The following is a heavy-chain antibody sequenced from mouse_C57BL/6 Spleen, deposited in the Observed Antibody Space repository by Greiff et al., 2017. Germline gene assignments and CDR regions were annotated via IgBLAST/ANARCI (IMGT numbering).Heavy chain of an antibody. D-gene: IGHD1-1*01. Sequence: EVQLVESGGGLVQPKGSLKLSCAASGFSFNTYAMNWVRQAPGKGLEWVARIRSKSNNYATYYADSVKDRFTISRDDSESMLYLQMNNLKTEDTAMYYCVREHYGSSYGYWGQGTTLTVSS. CDR1: GFSFNTYA. CDR3: VREHYGSSYGY. J-gene: IGHJ2*01. CDR2: IRSKSNNYAT. V-gene: IGHV10-1*01.